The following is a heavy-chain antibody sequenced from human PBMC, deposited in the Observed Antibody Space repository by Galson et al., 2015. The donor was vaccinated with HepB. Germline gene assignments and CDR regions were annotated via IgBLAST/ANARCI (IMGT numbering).Heavy chain of an antibody. CDR1: EFNLSTHP. D-gene: IGHD5-18*01. J-gene: IGHJ6*02. Sequence: LRLSCAAQEFNLSTHPRHWVRYSLGKGPKLWPAITYDGSNKYYADSGKGRFTISRDNSKNTLYLQMNSLRAEDTAVYYCARDRQGARGYSYGWYPASYYYYYYGMDVWGQGTTVTVSS. V-gene: IGHV3-30-3*01. CDR2: ITYDGSNK. CDR3: ARDRQGARGYSYGWYPASYYYYYYGMDV.